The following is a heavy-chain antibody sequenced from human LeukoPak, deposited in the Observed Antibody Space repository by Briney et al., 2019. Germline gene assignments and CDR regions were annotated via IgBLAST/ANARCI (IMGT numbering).Heavy chain of an antibody. Sequence: GGSLRLSCAASGFAFSSYAMSWVRQAPGKGLEWVSSIISSGGVTYYADSVKGRFTISRDNSKNTVYLQMDSLRAEDSAVYYCAKNGRYSYGLYYFDYWGQGTLVTVSS. CDR3: AKNGRYSYGLYYFDY. D-gene: IGHD5-18*01. CDR2: IISSGGVT. J-gene: IGHJ4*02. V-gene: IGHV3-23*01. CDR1: GFAFSSYA.